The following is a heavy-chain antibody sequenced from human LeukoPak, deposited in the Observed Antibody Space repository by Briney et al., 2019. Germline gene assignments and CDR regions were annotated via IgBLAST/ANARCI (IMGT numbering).Heavy chain of an antibody. V-gene: IGHV4-34*01. D-gene: IGHD1-26*01. CDR1: GGSFSGYY. CDR3: ASSHSGSYPPWL. Sequence: SETLSLTCAVYGGSFSGYYWSWIRQPPGKGLEWIGEINHSGSTNYNPSLKSRVTISVDTSKNQFSLKLSSVTAADTAVYYCASSHSGSYPPWLWGQGTMVTVSS. J-gene: IGHJ3*01. CDR2: INHSGST.